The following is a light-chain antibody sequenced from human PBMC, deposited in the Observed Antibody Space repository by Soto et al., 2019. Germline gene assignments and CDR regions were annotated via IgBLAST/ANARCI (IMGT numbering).Light chain of an antibody. Sequence: QPVLTQSPSAFASRGASVKLTFTLISGHSSYAIAWHQQQPEKGPRYLMKLNSDGSHSKGDGIPDRFSGSSSGAERYLTISSLQSEDEADYYCQTWGTGIQVFGTGTKLTVL. V-gene: IGLV4-69*01. CDR2: LNSDGSH. CDR1: SGHSSYA. J-gene: IGLJ1*01. CDR3: QTWGTGIQV.